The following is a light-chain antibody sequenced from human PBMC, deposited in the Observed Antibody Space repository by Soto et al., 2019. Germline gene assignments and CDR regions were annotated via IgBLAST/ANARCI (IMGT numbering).Light chain of an antibody. J-gene: IGKJ3*01. CDR1: QSIYINS. Sequence: EIVLTQSPGTLSLSPGERATLSCRASQSIYINSLPWYQHKRGQAPRLLIYAATVRATAVPDRFNGSGSGTDFALTISRLEPEDSAMYYCQQYGDSPFAFGPGTKVDIK. CDR2: AAT. CDR3: QQYGDSPFA. V-gene: IGKV3-20*01.